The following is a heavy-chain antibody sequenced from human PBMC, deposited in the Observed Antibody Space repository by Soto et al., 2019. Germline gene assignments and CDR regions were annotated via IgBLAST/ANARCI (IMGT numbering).Heavy chain of an antibody. J-gene: IGHJ6*03. CDR3: AKVRHDYILGYMDV. D-gene: IGHD4-4*01. CDR2: ISGSGGST. Sequence: PGGSLRLSCAASGLTFSSYAMSWVRQAPGKGLEWVSAISGSGGSTYYADYVKGRFTISRDNSKNTLYLQMKSLRAEDTSVYYCAKVRHDYILGYMDVWGKGTTVTVSS. V-gene: IGHV3-23*01. CDR1: GLTFSSYA.